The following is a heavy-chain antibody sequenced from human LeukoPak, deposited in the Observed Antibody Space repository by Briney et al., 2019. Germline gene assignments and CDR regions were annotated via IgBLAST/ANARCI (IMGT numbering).Heavy chain of an antibody. CDR1: GFTFSSYA. Sequence: GGSLRLSCAASGFTFSSYAMHWARQAPGKGLEWVAVISYDGSNKYYADSVKGRFTISRDNSKNMLCLQMNSLRAEDTAVYYCASSPRSGYYYGMDVWGQGTTVTVSS. CDR2: ISYDGSNK. D-gene: IGHD2-15*01. CDR3: ASSPRSGYYYGMDV. J-gene: IGHJ6*02. V-gene: IGHV3-30-3*01.